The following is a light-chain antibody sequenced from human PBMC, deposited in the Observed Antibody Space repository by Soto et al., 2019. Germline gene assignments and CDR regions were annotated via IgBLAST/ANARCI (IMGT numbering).Light chain of an antibody. CDR1: NSNIGRYS. CDR3: AAWDYNLNGPL. V-gene: IGLV1-44*01. J-gene: IGLJ3*02. CDR2: SDD. Sequence: QSVLTQPPSLSGTPGQRVTISCSGSNSNIGRYSVNWYQHFPATAPKILIYSDDERPSGVPDRFSGSKSGTSASLAISGLQSEDEAEYYCAAWDYNLNGPLFGGGTKLTVL.